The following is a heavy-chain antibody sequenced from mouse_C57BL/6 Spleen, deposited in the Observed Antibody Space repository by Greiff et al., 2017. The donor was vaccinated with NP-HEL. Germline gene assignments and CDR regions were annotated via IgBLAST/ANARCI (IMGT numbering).Heavy chain of an antibody. CDR2: IDPETGGT. CDR3: TRRMGLYAMDY. J-gene: IGHJ4*01. V-gene: IGHV1-15*01. D-gene: IGHD4-1*01. CDR1: GYTFTDYE. Sequence: VQLQQSGAELVRPGASVTLSCKASGYTFTDYEMHWVKQTPVHGLEWIGAIDPETGGTAYNQKFKGKAILTADKSSSTAYMELRSLTSEDSAVYYCTRRMGLYAMDYWGQGTSVTVSS.